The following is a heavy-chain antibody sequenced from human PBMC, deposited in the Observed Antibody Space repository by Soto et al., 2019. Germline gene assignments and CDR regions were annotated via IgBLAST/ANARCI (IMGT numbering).Heavy chain of an antibody. J-gene: IGHJ4*02. D-gene: IGHD3-22*01. CDR1: GGSLSNND. CDR2: IYHSGST. CDR3: ARSRHITMIVVVPFDY. Sequence: SETLSLTCSVSGGSLSNNDRNWSRHPPGKRLEWIGYIYHSGSTYYNPSLKSRVTISVDTSKNQFSLKLSSVTAADTAVYYCARSRHITMIVVVPFDYWGQGTLVTVSS. V-gene: IGHV4-59*12.